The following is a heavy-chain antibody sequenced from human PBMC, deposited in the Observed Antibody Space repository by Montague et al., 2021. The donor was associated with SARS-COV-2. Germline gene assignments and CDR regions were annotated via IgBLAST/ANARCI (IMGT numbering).Heavy chain of an antibody. D-gene: IGHD3-10*01. CDR2: IYYSGST. Sequence: TLSLTCTVSGGSISSGGYYWSWIRQHPGKGLEWIGYIYYSGSTYYNPSLKSRVTISIDTSKNQFSLKLSSVTAADTAVYYCARGARQGYGFRLESFDAWGQGTLVTVSS. V-gene: IGHV4-31*03. J-gene: IGHJ4*02. CDR1: GGSISSGGYY. CDR3: ARGARQGYGFRLESFDA.